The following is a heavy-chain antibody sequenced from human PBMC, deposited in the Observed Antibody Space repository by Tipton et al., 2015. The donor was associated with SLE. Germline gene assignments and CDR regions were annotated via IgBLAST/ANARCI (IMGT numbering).Heavy chain of an antibody. V-gene: IGHV4-61*09. Sequence: TLSLTCTVSGAPISSGSYFWSWIRQPAGKGLEWIGHISTTESTIYNPSLKNRLTMSLDASKNHFSLRLNSATAADTAVYYCARGLWSDYYDTIVGWFDPWGQGTLVTVSS. CDR3: ARGLWSDYYDTIVGWFDP. CDR2: ISTTEST. D-gene: IGHD3-22*01. CDR1: GAPISSGSYF. J-gene: IGHJ5*02.